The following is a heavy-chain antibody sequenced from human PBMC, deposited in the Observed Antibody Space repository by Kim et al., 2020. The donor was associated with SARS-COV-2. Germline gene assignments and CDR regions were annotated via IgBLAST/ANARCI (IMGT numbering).Heavy chain of an antibody. V-gene: IGHV4-59*01. CDR2: IYYSGST. CDR1: GGSISSYY. Sequence: SETLSLTCTVSGGSISSYYWSWIRQPPGKGLEWIGYIYYSGSTNYNPSLKRRVTVSVDTSKNQFSLKLSFVTAADTAVYYCAREGYYDSSGYYHHDVFDIRDHGKMGTLSS. D-gene: IGHD3-22*01. CDR3: AREGYYDSSGYYHHDVFDI. J-gene: IGHJ3*02.